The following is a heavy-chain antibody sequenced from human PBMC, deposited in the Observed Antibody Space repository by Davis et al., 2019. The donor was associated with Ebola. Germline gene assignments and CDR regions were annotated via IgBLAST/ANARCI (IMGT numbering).Heavy chain of an antibody. J-gene: IGHJ3*02. Sequence: AASVKVSCKASGYTFTSYGISWVRQAPGQGLEWMGWISAYNGNTNYAQKLQGRVTMTTDTSTSTAYMELRSLRSDDTAVYYCARLTVTPIIGAFDIWGQGTMVTVSS. CDR2: ISAYNGNT. V-gene: IGHV1-18*04. CDR1: GYTFTSYG. CDR3: ARLTVTPIIGAFDI. D-gene: IGHD4-17*01.